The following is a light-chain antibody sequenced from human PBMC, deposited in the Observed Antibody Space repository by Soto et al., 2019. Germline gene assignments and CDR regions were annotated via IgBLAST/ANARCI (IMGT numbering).Light chain of an antibody. CDR1: SSDLGNYNL. CDR2: EVT. V-gene: IGLV2-23*02. Sequence: QSALTQPASVSGSPGQSITISCTGSSSDLGNYNLVSWYQHHPGKAPKLMISEVTQRPSGISTRFSGSKSGNTASLTISGLQAEDEADYYCCSYAGSSTWVFGGGTQLTV. CDR3: CSYAGSSTWV. J-gene: IGLJ3*02.